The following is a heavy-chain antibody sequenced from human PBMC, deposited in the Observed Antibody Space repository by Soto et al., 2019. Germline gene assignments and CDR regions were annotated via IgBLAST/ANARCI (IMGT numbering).Heavy chain of an antibody. CDR1: GFTFSSYA. CDR3: AKGYSSSWSYYYYGMDV. J-gene: IGHJ6*02. D-gene: IGHD6-13*01. Sequence: GGSLILSCAASGFTFSSYAMSWVRQAPGKGLEWVSAISGSGGSTYYADSVKGRFTISRDNSKNTLYLQMNSLRAEDTAVYYCAKGYSSSWSYYYYGMDVWGQGTTVTVSS. CDR2: ISGSGGST. V-gene: IGHV3-23*01.